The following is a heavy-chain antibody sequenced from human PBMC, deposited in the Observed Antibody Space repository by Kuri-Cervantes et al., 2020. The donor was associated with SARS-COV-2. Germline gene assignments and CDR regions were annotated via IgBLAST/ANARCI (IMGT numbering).Heavy chain of an antibody. CDR3: ARGGWGSSWPLPSYYYMDV. V-gene: IGHV1-8*02. D-gene: IGHD6-13*01. Sequence: ASVKVSCKASGYTSTSYDINWVRQATGQGLERMGWMNPNSGNTGYAQKFQGRVTMTRNTSISTAYMELSSLRSEDTAVYYCARGGWGSSWPLPSYYYMDVWGKGTTVTVSS. CDR1: GYTSTSYD. CDR2: MNPNSGNT. J-gene: IGHJ6*03.